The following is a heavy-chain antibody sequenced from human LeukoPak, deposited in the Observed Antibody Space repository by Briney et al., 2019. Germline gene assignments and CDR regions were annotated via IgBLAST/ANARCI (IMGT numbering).Heavy chain of an antibody. D-gene: IGHD6-19*01. J-gene: IGHJ4*02. CDR1: GFTFSSYA. Sequence: GGSLRLSCAASGFTFSSYAMSWVRQAPGKGLEWVSAISGSGGSTYYADSVKGRFTISRDNSKNSLYLQMNSLRDEDTAVYYCARGEQWLVFWGQGTLVTVSS. V-gene: IGHV3-23*01. CDR2: ISGSGGST. CDR3: ARGEQWLVF.